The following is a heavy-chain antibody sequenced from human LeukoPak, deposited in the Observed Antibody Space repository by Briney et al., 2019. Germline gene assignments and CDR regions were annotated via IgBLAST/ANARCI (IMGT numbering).Heavy chain of an antibody. CDR2: INQGGSDN. CDR3: VRESRSGSYSGY. V-gene: IGHV3-7*01. Sequence: GGSLRLSCAASGFTFSSYWMSWVRQAPGKGLEWVANINQGGSDNPYVDSVKGRFTISRDNANNSLYLQMNSLRAEDTAVYYCVRESRSGSYSGYWGQGTLVTVSS. J-gene: IGHJ4*02. D-gene: IGHD1-26*01. CDR1: GFTFSSYW.